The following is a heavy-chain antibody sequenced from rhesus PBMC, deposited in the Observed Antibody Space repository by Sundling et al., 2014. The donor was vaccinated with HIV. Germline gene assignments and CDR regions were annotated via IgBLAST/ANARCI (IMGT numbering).Heavy chain of an antibody. J-gene: IGHJ6*01. CDR1: GASMSNYW. V-gene: IGHV4-80*01. Sequence: QVQLQESGPGLVKPSETLSLTCTVSGASMSNYWWSWIRQPPGKGLEWIGEINGNSGSTNYNPSLKRRVTISRDTSKNQLSLKVNSVTSADTAVYYCATRRWPGGGLDSWGQGVVVTVSS. D-gene: IGHD6-37*01. CDR3: ATRRWPGGGLDS. CDR2: INGNSGST.